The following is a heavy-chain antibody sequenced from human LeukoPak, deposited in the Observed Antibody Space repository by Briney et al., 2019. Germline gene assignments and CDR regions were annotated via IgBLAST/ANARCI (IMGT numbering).Heavy chain of an antibody. Sequence: ASVKVSCKISGFGLSVLSIHWMRQAPGKGLEWVGGIRPETGEPIFAQKFRGRVTITEDTFTDTGYLELRGLTSEDTAVYYCSTDSGRSYLYFDLWGQGTLVTVSS. V-gene: IGHV1-24*01. CDR1: GFGLSVLS. D-gene: IGHD3-10*01. CDR2: IRPETGEP. J-gene: IGHJ4*02. CDR3: STDSGRSYLYFDL.